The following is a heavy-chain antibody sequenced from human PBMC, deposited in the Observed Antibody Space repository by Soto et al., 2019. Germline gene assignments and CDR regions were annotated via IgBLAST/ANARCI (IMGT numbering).Heavy chain of an antibody. Sequence: PSPTLSLTCAISGDSVSSNSASWNWIRQSPSRGLEWLGRTYYRSKWYNDYAVSVKSRITINPDTSKNQFSLQLNSVTPEDTAVYYCARDRVGLAARLLYYYGMDVWGQGTTVTVSS. V-gene: IGHV6-1*01. CDR3: ARDRVGLAARLLYYYGMDV. CDR1: GDSVSSNSAS. CDR2: TYYRSKWYN. D-gene: IGHD6-6*01. J-gene: IGHJ6*02.